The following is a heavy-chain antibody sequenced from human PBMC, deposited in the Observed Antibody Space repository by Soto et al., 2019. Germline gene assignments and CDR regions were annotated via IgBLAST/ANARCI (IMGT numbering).Heavy chain of an antibody. J-gene: IGHJ3*02. CDR2: TYYRSKWYS. V-gene: IGHV6-1*01. CDR3: ARFSSGPKEAFDI. D-gene: IGHD2-8*02. Sequence: SQTLSLTCAISGDSVSNIDAVWNWIRQSPSRGLEWLGRTYYRSKWYSDYTLSVQSRITINPDTSKNQFSLQLNSVTPEDTAIYYCARFSSGPKEAFDIWGQRTMVT. CDR1: GDSVSNIDAV.